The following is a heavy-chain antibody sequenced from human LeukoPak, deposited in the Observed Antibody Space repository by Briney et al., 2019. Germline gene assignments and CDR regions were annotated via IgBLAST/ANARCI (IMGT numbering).Heavy chain of an antibody. Sequence: PGGSLRLSCVASRFTFSSYAMSWVRQAPGKGLEWVSSISGSGGSTYYADSVKGRFTISRDNSKNTLYLQMNSLRAEDTALYYCAKSRWIQLWLGAFDIWGQGTMVTVSS. D-gene: IGHD5-18*01. V-gene: IGHV3-23*01. J-gene: IGHJ3*02. CDR2: ISGSGGST. CDR3: AKSRWIQLWLGAFDI. CDR1: RFTFSSYA.